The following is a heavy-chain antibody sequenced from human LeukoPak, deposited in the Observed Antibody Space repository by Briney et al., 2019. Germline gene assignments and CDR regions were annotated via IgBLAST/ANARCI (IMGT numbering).Heavy chain of an antibody. D-gene: IGHD6-6*01. CDR2: ISYDGSNK. CDR1: GFTFSSYA. J-gene: IGHJ6*03. CDR3: ARVGLAARPKDYYYMDV. V-gene: IGHV3-30-3*01. Sequence: GGSLRLSCAASGFTFSSYAMHWVRQAPGKGLEWVAVISYDGSNKYYADSVKGRFTISRDNSKNTLYLQMNSLRAEDTAVYYCARVGLAARPKDYYYMDVWGKGTTVTVSS.